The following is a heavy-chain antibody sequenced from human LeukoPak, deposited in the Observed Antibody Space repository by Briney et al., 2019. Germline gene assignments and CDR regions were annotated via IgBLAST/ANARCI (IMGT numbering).Heavy chain of an antibody. Sequence: SETLSLTCTVSGGSISTYYWSWIRQPAGKGLEWIGRIYRSGSTNYNPSLKSRVTMSVDTSKNQFSLKLSSLTAADTAVYYCARESGLWPKYNYGMDVWGQGTMVTVS. J-gene: IGHJ6*02. D-gene: IGHD5-18*01. CDR1: GGSISTYY. CDR3: ARESGLWPKYNYGMDV. V-gene: IGHV4-4*07. CDR2: IYRSGST.